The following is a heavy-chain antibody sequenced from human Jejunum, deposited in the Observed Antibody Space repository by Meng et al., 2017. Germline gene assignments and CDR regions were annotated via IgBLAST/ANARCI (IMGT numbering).Heavy chain of an antibody. V-gene: IGHV3-7*01. D-gene: IGHD5-12*01. CDR3: AQYSGYQIDAFDI. Sequence: GGSLRLSCTVSGLTLSSYWMSWLRRAPGKGLGWVSNIKKDGSEQNYLDSVKGRFTISRDNANNSLYLQMNGLRAEDTALYYCAQYSGYQIDAFDIWGQGTMVTVSS. CDR1: GLTLSSYW. J-gene: IGHJ3*02. CDR2: IKKDGSEQ.